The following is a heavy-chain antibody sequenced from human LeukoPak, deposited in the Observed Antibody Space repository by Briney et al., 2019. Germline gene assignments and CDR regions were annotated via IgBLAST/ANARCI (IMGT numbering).Heavy chain of an antibody. CDR2: IFLTFGTA. V-gene: IGHV1-69*05. Sequence: ASVKVSCKASGGTFSSYAISWVRQAPGQGLEWMGGIFLTFGTANYAQKFQGRVTITTDESTSTAYMELSSLRSEDTAVYYCARDRGGYSSSSYYYYYMDVWGKGTTVTVSS. CDR3: ARDRGGYSSSSYYYYYMDV. J-gene: IGHJ6*03. D-gene: IGHD6-6*01. CDR1: GGTFSSYA.